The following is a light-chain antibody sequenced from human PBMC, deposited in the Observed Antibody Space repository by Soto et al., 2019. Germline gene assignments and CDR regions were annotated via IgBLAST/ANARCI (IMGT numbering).Light chain of an antibody. CDR3: QQLNAYPLT. Sequence: DITLTQSPSTLPVSLKDRVTIXILTSQSIDRWLAWYQQRPGKAPKILIYHASSLETGVPSRFSGSGSGTQFTLTISSLQPEDFATYYCQQLNAYPLTFGGGTKVDIK. CDR2: HAS. J-gene: IGKJ4*01. CDR1: QSIDRW. V-gene: IGKV1-5*01.